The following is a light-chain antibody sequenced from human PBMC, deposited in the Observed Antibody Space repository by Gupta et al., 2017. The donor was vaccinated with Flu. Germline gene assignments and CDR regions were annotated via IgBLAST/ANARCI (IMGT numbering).Light chain of an antibody. J-gene: IGKJ5*01. CDR2: AAA. CDR3: QQAKSFPLIT. CDR1: QGISSW. Sequence: SAAAPAGVSVTSSRRVSQGISSWLVWCQQQQAKDPKLLIYAAATLQSAGASGFSGSGAGTDYTPTISSRQPDDAAIDYCQQAKSFPLITFGQGTRLEIK. V-gene: IGKV1D-12*01.